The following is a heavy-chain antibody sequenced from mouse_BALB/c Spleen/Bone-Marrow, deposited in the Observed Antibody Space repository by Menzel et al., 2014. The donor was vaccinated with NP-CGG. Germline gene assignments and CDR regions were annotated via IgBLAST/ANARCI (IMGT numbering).Heavy chain of an antibody. CDR2: IDPENGDT. V-gene: IGHV14-4*02. Sequence: VQLQQSGAELVRSGASVKLSCTASGFYIKDYYMHWVKQRPEQGLEWIGWIDPENGDTEYAPKFQGKATMTADTSSNTAYLQLSGLTSEDTAVYYCNAWNYYGGMGYWGQGTSVTVSS. J-gene: IGHJ4*01. CDR3: NAWNYYGGMGY. CDR1: GFYIKDYY. D-gene: IGHD1-2*01.